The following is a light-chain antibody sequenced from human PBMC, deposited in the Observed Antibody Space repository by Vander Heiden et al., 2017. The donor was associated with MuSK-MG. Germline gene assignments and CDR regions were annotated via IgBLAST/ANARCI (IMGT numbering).Light chain of an antibody. Sequence: ETVMTQSPAILSVSPGERATLSCRAGQSVSNYLAWYQHKPGQAPRLLIYGASTRVAGIPARFSGSGSGTDFTLTINSLQSEDFAVYYCQQYNNWPLTFGGGTKLEIK. V-gene: IGKV3D-15*01. J-gene: IGKJ4*01. CDR3: QQYNNWPLT. CDR1: QSVSNY. CDR2: GAS.